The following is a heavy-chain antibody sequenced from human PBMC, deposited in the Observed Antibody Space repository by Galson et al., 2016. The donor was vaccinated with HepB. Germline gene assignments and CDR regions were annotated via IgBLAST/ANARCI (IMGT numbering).Heavy chain of an antibody. CDR1: GFTFRYYA. D-gene: IGHD2-15*01. J-gene: IGHJ4*02. Sequence: SLRLSCASSGFTFRYYAMTWVRRAPGKGLEWVSEISGAGGTTHYADSVKGRFTIPRDNSRDTLYLQMDRLRAADTAVYYCAKERGWYGGPNFGSWGQGTLVTVSS. CDR3: AKERGWYGGPNFGS. CDR2: ISGAGGTT. V-gene: IGHV3-23*01.